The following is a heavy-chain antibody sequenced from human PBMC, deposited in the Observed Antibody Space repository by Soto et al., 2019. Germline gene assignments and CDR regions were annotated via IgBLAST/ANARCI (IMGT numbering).Heavy chain of an antibody. CDR3: TTGIYYDILTGYHNVAY. V-gene: IGHV3-15*01. Sequence: GVLRLSCAASGLNLSHPWMTWVRQAAGKGLEWVGRIKSKTDGGTADYAAPVKGRFTISRDDSKNTVYLQMNSLKTEDTAVYYCTTGIYYDILTGYHNVAYWGQGTLVTVSS. CDR1: GLNLSHPW. J-gene: IGHJ4*02. CDR2: IKSKTDGGTA. D-gene: IGHD3-9*01.